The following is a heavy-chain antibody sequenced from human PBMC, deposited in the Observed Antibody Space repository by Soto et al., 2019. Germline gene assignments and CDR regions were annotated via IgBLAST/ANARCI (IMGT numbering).Heavy chain of an antibody. V-gene: IGHV3-48*02. CDR3: ARSVAGHFDY. Sequence: EVQLVESGGGLVQPGGSLRLSCAASGFTFNIYSMNWVSQAPGKGLEWVSYMTSDTATIHYADSVRGRFTISRDNAKNSLYLQMNSLRDEDTAAYYCARSVAGHFDYWGQGTLVALSS. D-gene: IGHD6-19*01. CDR1: GFTFNIYS. J-gene: IGHJ4*02. CDR2: MTSDTATI.